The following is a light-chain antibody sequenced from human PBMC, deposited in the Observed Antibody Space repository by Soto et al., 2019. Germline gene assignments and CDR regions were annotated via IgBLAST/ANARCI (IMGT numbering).Light chain of an antibody. Sequence: QSVLAQPASVSGSPGQSITISCTGGSSDIGGYNYVSWFQQHPGKAPKLVIYEVTNRPSGVSNRFSGSKSGSTASLTISGLQAEDEADYYCSSYTSSNTLVFGTGTKVTAL. CDR2: EVT. J-gene: IGLJ1*01. V-gene: IGLV2-14*01. CDR3: SSYTSSNTLV. CDR1: SSDIGGYNY.